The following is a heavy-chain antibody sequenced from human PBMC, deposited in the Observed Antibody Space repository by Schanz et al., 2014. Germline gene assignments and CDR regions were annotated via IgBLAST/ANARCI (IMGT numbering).Heavy chain of an antibody. CDR3: ARNRGSGGQNWYFDL. D-gene: IGHD1-26*01. V-gene: IGHV3-11*05. J-gene: IGHJ2*01. Sequence: QVQVVQSGGGLVKPGGSLRLSCAASGFVFGDYYMTWIRQAPGKGLEWLSYISDSGTYTNYADSVKGRFTISRDNAKSSLYLQMNSLRADDTAVYYCARNRGSGGQNWYFDLWGRGTLVTLSS. CDR2: ISDSGTYT. CDR1: GFVFGDYY.